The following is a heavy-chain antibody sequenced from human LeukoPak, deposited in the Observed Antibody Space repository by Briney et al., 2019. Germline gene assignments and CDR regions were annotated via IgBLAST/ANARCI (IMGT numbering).Heavy chain of an antibody. CDR2: IKEDGSQK. V-gene: IGHV3-7*01. CDR3: ARRRVAKDL. CDR1: GFISGNYW. J-gene: IGHJ4*02. D-gene: IGHD2-15*01. Sequence: GGSLRLSCAASGFISGNYWMSWVRQAPGKGLEWVANIKEDGSQKYYVDSVKGRFTISRDNAKNSLQLQMNSRRAEDMAVYYCARRRVAKDLWGQGTLVTVSS.